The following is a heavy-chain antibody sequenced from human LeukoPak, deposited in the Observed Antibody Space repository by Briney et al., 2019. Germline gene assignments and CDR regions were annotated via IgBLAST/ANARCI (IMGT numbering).Heavy chain of an antibody. V-gene: IGHV3-11*04. Sequence: GGSLRLSCAASGFTFSDYYMSWIRQAPGKGLEWVSYISSGGSTIYYAHSVKGRFTISRDNAKNSLYLQMNSLRAEDTAVYYCARDIYYYDSSGYYYPGGSDYWGQGTLVTVSS. CDR1: GFTFSDYY. CDR3: ARDIYYYDSSGYYYPGGSDY. D-gene: IGHD3-22*01. CDR2: ISSGGSTI. J-gene: IGHJ4*02.